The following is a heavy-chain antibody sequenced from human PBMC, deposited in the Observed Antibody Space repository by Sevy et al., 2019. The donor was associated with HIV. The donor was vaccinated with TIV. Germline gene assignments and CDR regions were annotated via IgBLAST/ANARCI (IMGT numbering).Heavy chain of an antibody. CDR1: GFTFSSYA. Sequence: GGSLRLSCSASGFTFSSYAMHWVRQAPGKGLEYVSAISSNGGSTYYADSVKGRFTISRDNSKNTLYLQMSSLRAEDTAVYYCVKDRVRFLEWLFTALDYWGQGTLVTVSS. CDR3: VKDRVRFLEWLFTALDY. D-gene: IGHD3-3*01. V-gene: IGHV3-64D*06. J-gene: IGHJ4*02. CDR2: ISSNGGST.